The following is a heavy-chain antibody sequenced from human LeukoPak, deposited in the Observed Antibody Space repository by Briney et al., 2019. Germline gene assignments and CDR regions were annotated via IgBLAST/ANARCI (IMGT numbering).Heavy chain of an antibody. CDR3: AKHGNSGWVIDY. V-gene: IGHV4-59*08. D-gene: IGHD6-19*01. J-gene: IGHJ4*02. CDR1: GGSIGSNY. Sequence: PSETLSLTCTVSGGSIGSNYWTWIRQPPGKGLEYIGYIYYTGGTNYNPSLKSRVTISVDTSKNQFSLKLSSVTAADTAVYFCAKHGNSGWVIDYWGQGTLVTVSS. CDR2: IYYTGGT.